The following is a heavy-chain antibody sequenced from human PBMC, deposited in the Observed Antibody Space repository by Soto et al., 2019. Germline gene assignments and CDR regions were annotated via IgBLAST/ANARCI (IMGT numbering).Heavy chain of an antibody. D-gene: IGHD4-17*01. V-gene: IGHV4-39*07. CDR2: IHYSGST. Sequence: SETLSLTCTVSGGSISSNSHCWGWIRQPPGKGLEWIGRIHYSGSTNYNPSLKSRVTISVDTSKNQFSLKLSSVTAADTAVYYCARGRGYGDYVAYYYYYMDVWGKGTTVTVSS. CDR3: ARGRGYGDYVAYYYYYMDV. CDR1: GGSISSNSHC. J-gene: IGHJ6*03.